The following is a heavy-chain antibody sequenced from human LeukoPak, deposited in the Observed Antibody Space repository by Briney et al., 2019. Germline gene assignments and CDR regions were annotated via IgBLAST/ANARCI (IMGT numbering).Heavy chain of an antibody. V-gene: IGHV3-23*01. Sequence: GGSLRLSCAVSGFIFSDYAMSWVRQAPGKGLEWVSAISASGGSTYYADSVKGRFTISRDNSKSMVYLQMKSLRVEDTAVYYCARNRGDPSYFDYWGQGTLVTVSS. D-gene: IGHD4-17*01. CDR2: ISASGGST. J-gene: IGHJ4*02. CDR1: GFIFSDYA. CDR3: ARNRGDPSYFDY.